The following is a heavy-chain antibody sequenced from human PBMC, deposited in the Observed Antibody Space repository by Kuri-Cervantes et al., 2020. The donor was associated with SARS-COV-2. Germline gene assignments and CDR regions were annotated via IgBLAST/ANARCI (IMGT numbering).Heavy chain of an antibody. CDR1: GFTLSSHS. J-gene: IGHJ3*02. CDR3: ARDPSQGRADI. CDR2: IGSRSSST. Sequence: GGSLRLSCAASGFTLSSHSANWVRQAPGKGLEWVSSIGSRSSSTYYSDSVRGRFTISRDNAKNSLYLQMNSLRAEDTAVYYCARDPSQGRADIWGQGTMVTVSS. V-gene: IGHV3-21*01.